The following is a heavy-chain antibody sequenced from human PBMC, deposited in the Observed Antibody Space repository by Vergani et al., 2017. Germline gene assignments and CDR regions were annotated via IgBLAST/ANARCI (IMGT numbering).Heavy chain of an antibody. CDR2: IKQDGSEK. D-gene: IGHD3-10*01. CDR1: GFTFSNYW. CDR3: ARERGGYPIFDY. V-gene: IGHV3-7*03. Sequence: EVQLVESGGGLVQPGGSLRLSCAASGFTFSNYWMSWVRQAPGKGLEWVANIKQDGSEKYYVDSVKGRFTISRDNAKNSLYLQMNSLRAEDTAVYYCARERGGYPIFDYWGQGTLVTVSS. J-gene: IGHJ4*02.